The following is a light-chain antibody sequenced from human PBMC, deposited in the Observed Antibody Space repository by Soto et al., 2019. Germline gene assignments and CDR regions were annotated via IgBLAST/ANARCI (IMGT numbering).Light chain of an antibody. CDR2: DAS. V-gene: IGKV1-5*01. CDR3: QQFKSYPLT. J-gene: IGKJ4*01. CDR1: QSISTR. Sequence: IPLTHSPSTLSASFGYRVTITCGSSQSISTRLACYQQKPGKAPKLLIYDASTLQSGVPSRFSGSGSGTDFTLTISSLQPEDFATYYCQQFKSYPLTFGGGTKVDIK.